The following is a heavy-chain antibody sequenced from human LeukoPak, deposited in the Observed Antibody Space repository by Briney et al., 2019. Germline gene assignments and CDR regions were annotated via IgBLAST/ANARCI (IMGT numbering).Heavy chain of an antibody. V-gene: IGHV1-69*04. CDR2: IIPTLGVT. CDR1: GGTFTSHA. J-gene: IGHJ4*02. D-gene: IGHD3-10*01. CDR3: ARDMDVGFGELVDY. Sequence: SVKVSCKASGGTFTSHAISWVRQAPGQGLEWMGRIIPTLGVTTYAQKLQGRVTITADRSTSTAYMELRSLRSEDTAVYYCARDMDVGFGELVDYWGQGTLVTVSS.